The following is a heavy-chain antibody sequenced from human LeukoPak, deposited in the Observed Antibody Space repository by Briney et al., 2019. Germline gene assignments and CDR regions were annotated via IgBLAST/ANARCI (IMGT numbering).Heavy chain of an antibody. J-gene: IGHJ4*02. Sequence: PSETLSLTCTVSGGSISSSSYYWGWIRQPPGKGLEWIGSIYYSGSTYYNPSLKSRVTISVDTSKNQFSLKLSSVTAADTAVYYCARGGSSSWYWGFVDYWGQGTLVTVSS. CDR3: ARGGSSSWYWGFVDY. D-gene: IGHD6-13*01. CDR1: GGSISSSSYY. V-gene: IGHV4-39*07. CDR2: IYYSGST.